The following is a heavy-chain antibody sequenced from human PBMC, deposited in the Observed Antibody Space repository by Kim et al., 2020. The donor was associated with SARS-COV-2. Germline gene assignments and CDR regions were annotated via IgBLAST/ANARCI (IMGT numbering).Heavy chain of an antibody. V-gene: IGHV3-30*04. CDR1: GFTFSSYA. Sequence: GGSLRLSCAASGFTFSSYAMHWVRQAPGKGLEWVAVISYDGSNKYYADSVKGRFTISRDNSKNKLYLQMNSLRAEDTAVYYCARETYGSGWRDYYYGMDVWGQGTTVTVSS. J-gene: IGHJ6*02. CDR3: ARETYGSGWRDYYYGMDV. CDR2: ISYDGSNK. D-gene: IGHD3-10*01.